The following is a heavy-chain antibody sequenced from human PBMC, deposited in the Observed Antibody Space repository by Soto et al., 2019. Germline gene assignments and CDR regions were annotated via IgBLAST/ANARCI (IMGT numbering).Heavy chain of an antibody. CDR1: GYTFTSYG. V-gene: IGHV1-18*01. CDR2: ISAYNGNT. D-gene: IGHD3-9*01. CDR3: ARGPLTGYSTYYFDY. Sequence: ASVKVSCKASGYTFTSYGISWVRQAPGQGLEWMGWISAYNGNTNYAQKLQGRVTMTTDTSTSTAYMELRSLRSDDTAVYYCARGPLTGYSTYYFDYWGQGTLVTVSS. J-gene: IGHJ4*02.